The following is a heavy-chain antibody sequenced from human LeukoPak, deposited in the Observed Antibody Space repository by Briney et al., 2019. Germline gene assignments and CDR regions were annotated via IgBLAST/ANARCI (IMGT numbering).Heavy chain of an antibody. CDR2: IKTDGSEK. CDR1: GFTFSHYY. Sequence: GGSLRLSCAASGFTFSHYYMSWVRQAPGKGLEWVANIKTDGSEKYYLDSVKGRFTISRDSAKNSLFLQMNSLGAEDTAIYYCAIAYGLDVWGQGTTVTVS. V-gene: IGHV3-7*03. CDR3: AIAYGLDV. J-gene: IGHJ6*02.